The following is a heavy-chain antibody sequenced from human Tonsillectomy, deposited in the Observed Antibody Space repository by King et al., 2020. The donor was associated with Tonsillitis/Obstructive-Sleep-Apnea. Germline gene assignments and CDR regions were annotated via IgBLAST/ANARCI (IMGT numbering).Heavy chain of an antibody. D-gene: IGHD3-3*01. CDR1: GYNLTELS. CDR2: FDPEDCEI. V-gene: IGHV1-24*01. CDR3: ATNDVDFLSGYYPYYYYMHV. Sequence: QLVQSGAEVKKPGASVKVSCKVSGYNLTELSMHWVRQAPGKGLEWMGGFDPEDCEIIYAQKFQGRVTMTEDTSTDTAYMELSSLRSEDTAVYYCATNDVDFLSGYYPYYYYMHVWGKGTTVTVSS. J-gene: IGHJ6*03.